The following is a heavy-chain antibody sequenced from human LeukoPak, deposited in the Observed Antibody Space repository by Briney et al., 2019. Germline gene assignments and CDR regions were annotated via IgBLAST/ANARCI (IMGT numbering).Heavy chain of an antibody. D-gene: IGHD3-22*01. CDR1: GYTFTGYY. CDR2: INPNSGGT. CDR3: ARYFYDSSGSSSDAFDI. J-gene: IGHJ3*02. V-gene: IGHV1-2*02. Sequence: VASVKVSCKTSGYTFTGYYMRWVRQAPGQGLEWMGWINPNSGGTNYAQRFQGRVTMTRDTSMSTAYMELSRLRSDDSAVYYCARYFYDSSGSSSDAFDIWGQGTMVTVSS.